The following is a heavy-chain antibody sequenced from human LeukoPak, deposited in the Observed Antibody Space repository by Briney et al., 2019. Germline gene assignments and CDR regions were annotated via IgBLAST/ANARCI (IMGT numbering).Heavy chain of an antibody. CDR1: GFTFTDYW. Sequence: PGGSLRLSCAASGFTFTDYWMTWVRQVPGKGLEWVANIHKAGTERYYVDSVKGRFAIYRDNAKSSLYLQLSSLRVDDTAVYYCARVGTWELQRVFDYWGQGTLVTVSS. D-gene: IGHD1-26*01. CDR2: IHKAGTER. V-gene: IGHV3-7*01. J-gene: IGHJ4*02. CDR3: ARVGTWELQRVFDY.